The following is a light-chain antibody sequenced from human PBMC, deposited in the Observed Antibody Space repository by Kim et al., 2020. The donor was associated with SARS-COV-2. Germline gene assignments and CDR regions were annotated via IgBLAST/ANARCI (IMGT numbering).Light chain of an antibody. J-gene: IGLJ3*02. Sequence: QSVLTQPPYVSAAPGHKVSISCSGSRSNIGNNPVSWYQQFPGTAPRLITYDNDKRPSGIPDRFSSSKSGTSATLGITGLRTGDEADYYCATWDSSLSVGVFGGGTQLTVL. V-gene: IGLV1-51*01. CDR3: ATWDSSLSVGV. CDR2: DND. CDR1: RSNIGNNP.